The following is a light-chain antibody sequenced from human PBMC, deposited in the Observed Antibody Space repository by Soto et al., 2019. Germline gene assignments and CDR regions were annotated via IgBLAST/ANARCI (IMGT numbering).Light chain of an antibody. Sequence: DIQMTQSPSTLSASVGDRVTITFRASQSISSWLAWYQQKPGKAPQLLIFDVSNLQTGVPSRFSGGGSGTDFALTISSLEPEDIATYYCQQYDSLPLTFGQGTRLEIK. J-gene: IGKJ5*01. CDR1: QSISSW. CDR3: QQYDSLPLT. V-gene: IGKV1-33*01. CDR2: DVS.